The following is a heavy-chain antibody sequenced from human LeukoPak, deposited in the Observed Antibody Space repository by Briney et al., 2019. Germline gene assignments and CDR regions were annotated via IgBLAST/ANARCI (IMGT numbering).Heavy chain of an antibody. D-gene: IGHD5-18*01. CDR3: VGGYSDTYFDY. CDR1: GYTFTSYH. V-gene: IGHV1-46*01. Sequence: ASVKVSCKASGYTFTSYHMHWVRQAPGQGLEWMGIINPSGGSTSYAQKFQGRVTMTRDTSTSTVYMELSSLRSEDTAVYYCVGGYSDTYFDYWGQGTLVTVSS. CDR2: INPSGGST. J-gene: IGHJ4*02.